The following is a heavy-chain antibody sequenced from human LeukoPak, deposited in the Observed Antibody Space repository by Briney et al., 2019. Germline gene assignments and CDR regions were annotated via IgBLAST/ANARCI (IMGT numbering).Heavy chain of an antibody. J-gene: IGHJ4*02. D-gene: IGHD3-3*01. CDR2: IYYTGST. CDR3: ARYDFNKFFDY. V-gene: IGHV4-59*01. Sequence: SETLSLTCTVSGGSISNYYWSWIRQPPGKGLEWIGYIYYTGSTNYNPSLKSRVTMSVDTSKNQFSLKLSSVTAADTAVYYCARYDFNKFFDYWGPGTLVTVSS. CDR1: GGSISNYY.